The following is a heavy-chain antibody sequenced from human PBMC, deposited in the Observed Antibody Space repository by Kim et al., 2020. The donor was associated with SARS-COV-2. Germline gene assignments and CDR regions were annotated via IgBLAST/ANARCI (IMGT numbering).Heavy chain of an antibody. J-gene: IGHJ6*02. CDR1: GYSFTSYW. CDR2: IYPGDSDT. Sequence: GESLKISCKGSGYSFTSYWIGWVRQMPGKGLEWMGIIYPGDSDTRYSPSFQGQVTISADKSISTAYLQWSSLKASDTAMYYCARVGYDILTGPFYGMDVWGQGTTVTVSS. CDR3: ARVGYDILTGPFYGMDV. D-gene: IGHD3-9*01. V-gene: IGHV5-51*01.